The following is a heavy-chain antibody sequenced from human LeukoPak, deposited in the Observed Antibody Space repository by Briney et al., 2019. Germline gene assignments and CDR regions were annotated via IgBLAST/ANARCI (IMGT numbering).Heavy chain of an antibody. Sequence: GASVKVSCKASGYTFTSYGISWVRQAPGQGLEWMGWISAYNGNTNYAQKLQGRVTMITDTSTSTAYMELRSLRSDDTAVYYCARDRGDSGSGWYPSPSGYWGQGTLVTVSS. V-gene: IGHV1-18*01. CDR2: ISAYNGNT. CDR1: GYTFTSYG. CDR3: ARDRGDSGSGWYPSPSGY. J-gene: IGHJ4*02. D-gene: IGHD6-19*01.